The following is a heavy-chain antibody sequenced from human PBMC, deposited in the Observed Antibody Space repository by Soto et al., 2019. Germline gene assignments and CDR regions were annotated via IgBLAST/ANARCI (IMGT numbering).Heavy chain of an antibody. CDR2: IYHSGST. D-gene: IGHD3-10*01. J-gene: IGHJ5*01. CDR3: ARVAGSDYNWFDP. Sequence: PSETLSLTCAVSGGSIGSGGYSWSGIRQPPGKGLEWIGYIYHSGSTYYNPSLKSRVTISVDRSKNQFSLKLSSVTAADTAVYYCARVAGSDYNWFDPWGQGTLVTVSS. CDR1: GGSIGSGGYS. V-gene: IGHV4-30-2*01.